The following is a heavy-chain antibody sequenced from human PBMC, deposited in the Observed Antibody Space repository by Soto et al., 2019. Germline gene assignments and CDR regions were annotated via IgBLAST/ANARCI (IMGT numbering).Heavy chain of an antibody. CDR3: ARGALTTLAYYYGMDV. J-gene: IGHJ6*02. CDR1: GGTFSSYT. CDR2: IIPIFGTT. V-gene: IGHV1-69*13. D-gene: IGHD4-4*01. Sequence: SVKVSCKASGGTFSSYTMSWVRQAPGQGLELMGGIIPIFGTTTYAHKFQGRVTITADESTSTVYMELSSLRGEDTAVYYCARGALTTLAYYYGMDVWGQGTTVTVYS.